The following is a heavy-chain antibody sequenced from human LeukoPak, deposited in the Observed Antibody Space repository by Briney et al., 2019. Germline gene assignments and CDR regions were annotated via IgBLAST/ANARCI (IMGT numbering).Heavy chain of an antibody. D-gene: IGHD3-10*01. J-gene: IGHJ1*01. V-gene: IGHV3-23*01. Sequence: GGSLRLSCAASGFTFSSYGMSWVRQAPGKGLEWVSGISGGGGSTYYADSVKGRFTISRDNSKNTLYLQMNSLRAEDTAVYYCAKDSIRGSLEYFQYWGQGTLVTVSS. CDR3: AKDSIRGSLEYFQY. CDR2: ISGGGGST. CDR1: GFTFSSYG.